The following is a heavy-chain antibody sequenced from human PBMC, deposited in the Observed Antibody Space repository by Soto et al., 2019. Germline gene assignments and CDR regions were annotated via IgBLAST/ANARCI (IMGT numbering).Heavy chain of an antibody. D-gene: IGHD1-1*01. CDR3: VRQRYNNAPGDF. V-gene: IGHV5-51*01. Sequence: GESLKISCNGSGYSFTSNWIGWVRQMPGKGLEWMGIIYPGDSDTRYSPSFQGQVTISADKSISTAFLQWSSLKASDTAMYYCVRQRYNNAPGDFWGQGTLVTVSS. CDR1: GYSFTSNW. CDR2: IYPGDSDT. J-gene: IGHJ4*02.